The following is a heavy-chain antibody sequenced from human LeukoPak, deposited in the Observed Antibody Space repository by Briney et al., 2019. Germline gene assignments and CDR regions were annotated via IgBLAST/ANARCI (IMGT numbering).Heavy chain of an antibody. CDR2: IYHSGST. D-gene: IGHD3-10*01. CDR3: ARHYYASGRVT. V-gene: IGHV4-4*02. Sequence: SETLSLTSAVSGGSISSINCWSWVRQPPGKGLEWIGEIYHSGSTNYNPSLKSRVTISVDKSKNQLSLKLSSVTAADTAVYYCARHYYASGRVTWGPRNLVTVSS. J-gene: IGHJ4*02. CDR1: GGSISSINC.